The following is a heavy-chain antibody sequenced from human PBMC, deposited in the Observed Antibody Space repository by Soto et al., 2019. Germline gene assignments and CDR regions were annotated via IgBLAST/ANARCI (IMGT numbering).Heavy chain of an antibody. D-gene: IGHD1-26*01. V-gene: IGHV4-34*01. CDR2: INHSGST. CDR3: ASIGSYRSFDY. CDR1: GGSFSGYY. J-gene: IGHJ4*02. Sequence: SETLSLTCADYGGSFSGYYWSCIGQPPGKGLEWIGEINHSGSTNYNPSLKSRVTISVDTSKNQFSLKLSSVTAADTAVYYCASIGSYRSFDYWGQGTLVTVSS.